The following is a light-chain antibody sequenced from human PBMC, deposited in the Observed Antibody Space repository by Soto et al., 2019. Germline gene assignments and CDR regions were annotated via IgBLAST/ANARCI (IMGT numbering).Light chain of an antibody. J-gene: IGLJ1*01. Sequence: ALTQPASVSGSPGQSIAISRTGSSSDVGIYNYVSWYQQHPGKVPKLIIYEVTNRPSGVSNRFSGSKSGNTASLTISGLQAEDEADYYCSSYTTSSTRVFGTGTKVTVL. V-gene: IGLV2-14*01. CDR2: EVT. CDR1: SSDVGIYNY. CDR3: SSYTTSSTRV.